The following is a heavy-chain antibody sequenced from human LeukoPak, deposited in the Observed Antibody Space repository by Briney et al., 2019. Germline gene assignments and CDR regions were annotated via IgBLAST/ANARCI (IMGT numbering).Heavy chain of an antibody. D-gene: IGHD2/OR15-2a*01. V-gene: IGHV1-3*01. J-gene: IGHJ4*02. Sequence: ASVKVSCKASGYTFTSYAMHWVRQAPGQRLEWMGWINAGNGNTKYSQKFQGRVTITRDTSASTAYMELSSLRSEDTAVYYCARGQSWTTWYGYWGQGTLVTVS. CDR2: INAGNGNT. CDR1: GYTFTSYA. CDR3: ARGQSWTTWYGY.